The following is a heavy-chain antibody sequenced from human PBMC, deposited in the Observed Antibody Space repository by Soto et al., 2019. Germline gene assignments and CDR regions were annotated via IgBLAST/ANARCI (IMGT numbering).Heavy chain of an antibody. CDR1: GFTFSNAW. D-gene: IGHD2-15*01. CDR3: TTDLCCSGGRCSLR. V-gene: IGHV3-15*01. Sequence: EVQVVESGGGLVKPGGSLRLSCVVSGFTFSNAWMTWVRQAPGAGLQWVGRIKSNTDGATTDYGAPVKGRFTISRDDSKNTVFLQMNSLRTEDTAVYYCTTDLCCSGGRCSLRWGQGTLVTVSS. CDR2: IKSNTDGATT. J-gene: IGHJ1*01.